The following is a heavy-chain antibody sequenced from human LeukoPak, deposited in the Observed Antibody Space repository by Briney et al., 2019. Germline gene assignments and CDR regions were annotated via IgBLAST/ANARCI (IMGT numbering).Heavy chain of an antibody. D-gene: IGHD5-12*01. V-gene: IGHV3-74*03. CDR3: AREGRVSGYDFDS. Sequence: GGSLRLSCAASGFIFSSYWMHWVRQDPGKGLVWVSRINSDGSSITYADSVKGRFTISRDNAKNTLYLQMNSLGVEDTAVYYCAREGRVSGYDFDSWGQGTLVTVSS. CDR2: INSDGSSI. CDR1: GFIFSSYW. J-gene: IGHJ4*02.